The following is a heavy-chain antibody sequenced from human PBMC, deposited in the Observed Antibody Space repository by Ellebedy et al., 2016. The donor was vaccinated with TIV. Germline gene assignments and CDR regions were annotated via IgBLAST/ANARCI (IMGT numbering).Heavy chain of an antibody. Sequence: SETLSLXXTVSNASISDYYWSWLRQVPGKGMEWIGYMYYSGTPKYNPSLKSRVTISVDTSKTQFSLKLTSVTAADTAVYYCTRGKGDPWGQGTLVTVSS. V-gene: IGHV4-59*01. CDR2: MYYSGTP. J-gene: IGHJ5*02. CDR3: TRGKGDP. CDR1: NASISDYY.